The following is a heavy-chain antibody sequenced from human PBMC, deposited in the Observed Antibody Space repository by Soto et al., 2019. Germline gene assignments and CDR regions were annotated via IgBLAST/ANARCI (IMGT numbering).Heavy chain of an antibody. J-gene: IGHJ5*02. CDR2: FTRSGST. V-gene: IGHV4-34*01. CDR3: AREIVTAGGNNYFDP. Sequence: SETLSLTCAVYGGSFSGYYWSWIRHHPGKGLEWIGEFTRSGSTNYNPSLQSRVTFSVDKSNNQFSLRLTSVTAADTAVYFCAREIVTAGGNNYFDPWGPGTLVTVSS. CDR1: GGSFSGYY. D-gene: IGHD2-21*02.